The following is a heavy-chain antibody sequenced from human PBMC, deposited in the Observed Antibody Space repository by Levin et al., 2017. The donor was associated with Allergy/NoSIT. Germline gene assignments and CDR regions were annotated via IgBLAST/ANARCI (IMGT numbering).Heavy chain of an antibody. CDR1: GFTVSSNY. J-gene: IGHJ3*02. V-gene: IGHV3-53*01. D-gene: IGHD3-22*01. CDR2: IYSGGST. Sequence: GESLKISCAASGFTVSSNYMSWVRQAPGKGLEWVSVIYSGGSTYYADSVKGRFTISRDNSKNTLYLQMNSLRAEDTAVYYCARLKDYYDSSGYRNDAFDIWGQGTMVTVSS. CDR3: ARLKDYYDSSGYRNDAFDI.